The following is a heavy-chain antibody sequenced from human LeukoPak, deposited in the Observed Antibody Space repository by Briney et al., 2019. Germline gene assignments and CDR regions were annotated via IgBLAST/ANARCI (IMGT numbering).Heavy chain of an antibody. CDR3: ARGLSSSGWSASDY. J-gene: IGHJ4*02. V-gene: IGHV1-3*01. CDR2: INAGNGNT. Sequence: ASVKVSCKASGYTFTSYAMHWVRQAPGQRLEWMGWINAGNGNTKYSQKFQGRVTITRDTSASTAYMELSSLRSEDTAVYYCARGLSSSGWSASDYWGQGTLVTVSS. CDR1: GYTFTSYA. D-gene: IGHD6-19*01.